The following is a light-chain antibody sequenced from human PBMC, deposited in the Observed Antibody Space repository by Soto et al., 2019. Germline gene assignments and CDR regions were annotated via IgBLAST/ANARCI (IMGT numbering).Light chain of an antibody. J-gene: IGLJ1*01. CDR3: CSYTRTSNHYF. V-gene: IGLV2-14*01. CDR2: EVR. CDR1: SSDIGGYDY. Sequence: QSALTQPASVSGSPGQSITISCTGTSSDIGGYDYVSWYQQRPGKAPKLMIYEVRYRPSGVSNRFSGSKPGNTASLTISGLQAEDEADYYCCSYTRTSNHYFFGSGTKVTAL.